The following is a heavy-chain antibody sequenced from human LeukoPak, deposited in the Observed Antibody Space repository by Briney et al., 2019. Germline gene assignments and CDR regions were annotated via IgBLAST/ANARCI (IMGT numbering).Heavy chain of an antibody. J-gene: IGHJ3*02. CDR1: GGTFSSYA. CDR3: ARDRGLYYYDSSGEENDAFDI. D-gene: IGHD3-22*01. Sequence: SVKVSCKASGGTFSSYAISWVRQAPGQGLEWMGRIIPILGIANYAQKFQGRVTITADKSTSTAYMELSSLRSEDTAVYYCARDRGLYYYDSSGEENDAFDIWGQGTMVTVSS. CDR2: IIPILGIA. V-gene: IGHV1-69*04.